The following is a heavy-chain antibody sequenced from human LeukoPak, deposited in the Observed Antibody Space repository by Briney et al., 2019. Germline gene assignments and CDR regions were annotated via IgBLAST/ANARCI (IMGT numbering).Heavy chain of an antibody. CDR3: ARGRGDIVVASYYYYYYMDV. V-gene: IGHV3-48*01. D-gene: IGHD2-2*01. CDR2: ITSSSSSN. Sequence: GGSLRLSCAASGFTFNDYNMNWVRQAPGKGLEWISYITSSSSSNSYADSVKGRFSISRDNAKNSLYSQMKNLRAADTAVYYCARGRGDIVVASYYYYYYMDVWGKGTTVTVSS. CDR1: GFTFNDYN. J-gene: IGHJ6*03.